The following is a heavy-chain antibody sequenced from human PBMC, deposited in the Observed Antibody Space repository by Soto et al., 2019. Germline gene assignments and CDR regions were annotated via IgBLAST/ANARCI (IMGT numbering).Heavy chain of an antibody. CDR1: GFTFSSYA. J-gene: IGHJ5*02. D-gene: IGHD1-26*01. V-gene: IGHV3-30-3*01. CDR2: ISYDGSNK. Sequence: RLSCAASGFTFSSYAMHWVRQAPGKGLEWVAVISYDGSNKYYADSVKGRFTISRDNSKNTLYLQMNSLRAEDTAVYYCARGLLLRDPWGQGTLVTVSS. CDR3: ARGLLLRDP.